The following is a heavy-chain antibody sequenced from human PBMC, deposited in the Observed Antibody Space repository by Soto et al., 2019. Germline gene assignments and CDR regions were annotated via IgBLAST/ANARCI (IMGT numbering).Heavy chain of an antibody. J-gene: IGHJ4*02. Sequence: QVQLVESGGGVVQPGRSLRLSCAASGFTFSSYAMHWVRQAPGKGLEWVAVISYDGSNKYYADSVKGRFTISRDNSKNTLYLQMNSLRAEDTAVYYCARDRGDPYYYDSSGYSPTIFDYWGQGTLVTVSS. CDR1: GFTFSSYA. CDR3: ARDRGDPYYYDSSGYSPTIFDY. V-gene: IGHV3-30-3*01. D-gene: IGHD3-22*01. CDR2: ISYDGSNK.